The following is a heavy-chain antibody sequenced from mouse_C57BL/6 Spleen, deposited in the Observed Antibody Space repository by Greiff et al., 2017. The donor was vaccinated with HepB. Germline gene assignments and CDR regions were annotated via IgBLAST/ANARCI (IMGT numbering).Heavy chain of an antibody. CDR3: ARHTGPLYAMDY. D-gene: IGHD3-1*01. J-gene: IGHJ4*01. CDR1: GFTFTDYY. CDR2: IRNKANGYTT. V-gene: IGHV7-3*01. Sequence: EVNVVESGGGLVQPGGSLSLSCAASGFTFTDYYMSWVRQPPGKALEWLGFIRNKANGYTTEYSASVKGRFTISRDNSQSILYLQMNALRAEDSATYYCARHTGPLYAMDYWGQGTSVTVSS.